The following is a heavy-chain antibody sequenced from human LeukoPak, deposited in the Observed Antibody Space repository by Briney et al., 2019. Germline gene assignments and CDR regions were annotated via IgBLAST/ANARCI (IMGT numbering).Heavy chain of an antibody. J-gene: IGHJ4*02. Sequence: ASVKVSCKASGYTFTGYDINWVRQATGQGLEWMGWMNPDTGDTGYAQKFQGRVTMARNTSIDTAYMELSGLRSEDSAVYYCTRGSLSGSSRDYWGQGTLVTVSS. CDR3: TRGSLSGSSRDY. CDR1: GYTFTGYD. CDR2: MNPDTGDT. V-gene: IGHV1-8*01. D-gene: IGHD1-26*01.